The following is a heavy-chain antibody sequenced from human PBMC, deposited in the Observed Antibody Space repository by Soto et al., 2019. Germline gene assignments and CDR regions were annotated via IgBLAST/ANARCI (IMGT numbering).Heavy chain of an antibody. V-gene: IGHV3-23*01. CDR2: ISGNGYSA. D-gene: IGHD1-1*01. J-gene: IGHJ4*02. CDR1: CFTFDDYA. CDR3: AKDRKQLWSDFDY. Sequence: PGGSLRLSCEASCFTFDDYAMTWVRQSPGKGLEWVSSISGNGYSAYYADSVKGRFTISRDKSKNTVSLQMDSLRAEDTAVYYCAKDRKQLWSDFDYWGQGTLVTVSS.